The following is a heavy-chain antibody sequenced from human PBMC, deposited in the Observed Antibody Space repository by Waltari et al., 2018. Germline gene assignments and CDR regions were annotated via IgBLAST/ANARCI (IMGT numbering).Heavy chain of an antibody. CDR2: INTDTGNP. Sequence: QVQLVQSGSELKEPGASVKISCQASGYTFTNYPINWVRQAPGQGLEWMGWINTDTGNPTYAQGFTGRLVCSLDTSVSTAYLQISSLKAEDTAVYYCARKIGDTSSAWYFDLWGRGSLVTVSS. CDR1: GYTFTNYP. D-gene: IGHD6-6*01. CDR3: ARKIGDTSSAWYFDL. J-gene: IGHJ2*01. V-gene: IGHV7-4-1*02.